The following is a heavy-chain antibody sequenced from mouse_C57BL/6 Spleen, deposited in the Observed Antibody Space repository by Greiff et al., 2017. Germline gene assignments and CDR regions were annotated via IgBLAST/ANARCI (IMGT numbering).Heavy chain of an antibody. CDR1: GYSITSGYY. Sequence: EVKLMESGPGLVKPSQSLSLTCSVTGYSITSGYYWNWIRQFPGNKLEWMGYISYDGSNNYNPSLKNRISITRDTSKNQFFLKLNSVTTEDTATYYCARRGSTTVPLYWYFDVWGTGTTVTVSS. V-gene: IGHV3-6*01. CDR2: ISYDGSN. CDR3: ARRGSTTVPLYWYFDV. D-gene: IGHD1-1*01. J-gene: IGHJ1*03.